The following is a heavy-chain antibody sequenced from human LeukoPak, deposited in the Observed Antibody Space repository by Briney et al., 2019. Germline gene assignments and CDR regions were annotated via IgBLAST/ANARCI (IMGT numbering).Heavy chain of an antibody. CDR2: IRYDGSNK. J-gene: IGHJ1*01. CDR3: AKDRRSGSYYFQH. V-gene: IGHV3-30*02. CDR1: GFTFSSYG. D-gene: IGHD1-26*01. Sequence: GGSLRLSCAASGFTFSSYGMHWVRQAPGKGLEWVTFIRYDGSNKYYADSVKGRFTISRDNSKNTLYLQMNSLRAEDTAVYYCAKDRRSGSYYFQHWGQGTLVTVSS.